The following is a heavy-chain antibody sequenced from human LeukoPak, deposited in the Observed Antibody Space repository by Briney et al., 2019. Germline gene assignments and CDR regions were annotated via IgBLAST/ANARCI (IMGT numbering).Heavy chain of an antibody. CDR3: ARLLTPRLGTLDY. D-gene: IGHD1-14*01. Sequence: GGSLRLSCAASGFTFSSYSMNWVRQAPGKGLEWVSYISSSSSTIYYADSVKGRFTISRDNAKNSLYLQMNSLRAEDTAVYYCARLLTPRLGTLDYWGQGTLVTVSS. V-gene: IGHV3-48*01. CDR1: GFTFSSYS. J-gene: IGHJ4*02. CDR2: ISSSSSTI.